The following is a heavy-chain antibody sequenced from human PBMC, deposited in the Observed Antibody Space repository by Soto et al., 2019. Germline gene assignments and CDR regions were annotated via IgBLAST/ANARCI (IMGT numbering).Heavy chain of an antibody. D-gene: IGHD2-15*01. Sequence: GGSLILSCASSGFTFGSYAMHLVRQAPGKGLEWVAVISYDGSNKYYADSVKGRFTISRDNSKNTLYLQMNSLRAEDTAVYYCARWRSYCSGGSCYSSPYYGMDVWGQGTTVTVSS. V-gene: IGHV3-30-3*01. CDR3: ARWRSYCSGGSCYSSPYYGMDV. CDR2: ISYDGSNK. CDR1: GFTFGSYA. J-gene: IGHJ6*02.